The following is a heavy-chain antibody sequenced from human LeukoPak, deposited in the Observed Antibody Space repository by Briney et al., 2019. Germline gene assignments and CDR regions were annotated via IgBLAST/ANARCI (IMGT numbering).Heavy chain of an antibody. V-gene: IGHV1-18*01. CDR3: TRDPRHKYGNFDN. CDR1: GYNFATYG. J-gene: IGHJ4*02. CDR2: IAPYNDNA. Sequence: WASVKVSCKASGYNFATYGISWVRQAPGQGLEWMGWIAPYNDNANSAQKFQGRLSMTADTSTSTASMELRSLRSDDTAVYYCTRDPRHKYGNFDNWGQGTLVTVSS. D-gene: IGHD2/OR15-2a*01.